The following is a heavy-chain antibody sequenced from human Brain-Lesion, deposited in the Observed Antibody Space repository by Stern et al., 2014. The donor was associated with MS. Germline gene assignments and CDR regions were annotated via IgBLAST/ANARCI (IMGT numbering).Heavy chain of an antibody. CDR2: INPNTGGT. V-gene: IGHV1-2*02. CDR3: ARDQRGITIFGVVTDYYYLGMDV. Sequence: VQLVESGAEVKKPGASVKVSCKTSGYIFTGYYIHWVRQAPGQGLEWMAWINPNTGGTKYAPQFQGQLTMTRDTSISTAYVELSSLTSDDTAVYYCARDQRGITIFGVVTDYYYLGMDVWGQGTTVTVSS. D-gene: IGHD3-3*01. J-gene: IGHJ6*02. CDR1: GYIFTGYY.